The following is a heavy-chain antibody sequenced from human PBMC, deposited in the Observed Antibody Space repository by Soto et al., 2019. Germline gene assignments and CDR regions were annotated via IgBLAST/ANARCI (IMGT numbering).Heavy chain of an antibody. CDR2: MHMGGST. CDR3: ARVNTTLVDHFDC. CDR1: GFSVSGSS. J-gene: IGHJ4*02. V-gene: IGHV3-53*01. D-gene: IGHD5-18*01. Sequence: GGSLRLSCVVSGFSVSGSSMFWVRQATGKGLEWVSLMHMGGSTDNADSVKGRFTTSRDKSKNTLYLHMNGLRVEDTAVYYCARVNTTLVDHFDCWGQGTLVTAYS.